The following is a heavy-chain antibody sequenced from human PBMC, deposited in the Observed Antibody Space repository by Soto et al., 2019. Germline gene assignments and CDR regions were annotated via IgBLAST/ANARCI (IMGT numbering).Heavy chain of an antibody. CDR1: GFTFSRYY. CDR3: ARDDGLSSTDVKAFDI. D-gene: IGHD2-2*01. CDR2: ISTTSTYT. J-gene: IGHJ3*02. V-gene: IGHV3-21*01. Sequence: EFQLVESGGGLVEPGESLRLSCAASGFTFSRYYMNWVRQAPGKGLEWVSSISTTSTYTHYADSLKGRFTISRDNDKKLLYLQMDSLRAEDTAVYYCARDDGLSSTDVKAFDIWGQGTKVTVSS.